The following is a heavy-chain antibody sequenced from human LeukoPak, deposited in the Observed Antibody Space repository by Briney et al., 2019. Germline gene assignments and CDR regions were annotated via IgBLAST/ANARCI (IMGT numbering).Heavy chain of an antibody. D-gene: IGHD3-10*01. CDR3: ARGQGAYYYGSGSYNYYYMDV. V-gene: IGHV1-2*02. Sequence: ASVKVSCKASGYTFTSYGISWVRQAPGQGLEWMGWINPNSGGTNYAQKFQGRVTMTRDTSISTAYMELSRLRSDDTAVYYCARGQGAYYYGSGSYNYYYMDVWGKGTTVTVSS. J-gene: IGHJ6*03. CDR1: GYTFTSYG. CDR2: INPNSGGT.